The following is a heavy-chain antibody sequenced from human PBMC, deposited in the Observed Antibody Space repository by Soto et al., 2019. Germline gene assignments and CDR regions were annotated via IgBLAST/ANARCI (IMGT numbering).Heavy chain of an antibody. J-gene: IGHJ6*02. Sequence: GGPLSLSCQAFGFPSGSYSMNWARQPQGKGLEWVSSISSSSRYIYYEDSVKARFTISRDNAKNSLHLKLNSLRAEDRAGYNCAREHTKYQRLMGGMDVWGQGTTVTVSS. D-gene: IGHD2-2*01. CDR2: ISSSSRYI. V-gene: IGHV3-21*01. CDR1: GFPSGSYS. CDR3: AREHTKYQRLMGGMDV.